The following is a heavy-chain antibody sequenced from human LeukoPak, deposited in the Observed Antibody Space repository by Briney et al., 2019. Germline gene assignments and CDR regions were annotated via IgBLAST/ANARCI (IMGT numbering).Heavy chain of an antibody. CDR3: ARGTHSGDWKDFDS. J-gene: IGHJ4*02. CDR1: GGSISTYY. D-gene: IGHD2-21*02. CDR2: VYYSGST. Sequence: SETLSLTCTVSGGSISTYYWNWIRQPPGKGLEWIGYVYYSGSTNYNPSLKSRVTLSVDTSKNQFSLKLSSVTAADTAVYYCARGTHSGDWKDFDSWGQGTLVTVSS. V-gene: IGHV4-59*08.